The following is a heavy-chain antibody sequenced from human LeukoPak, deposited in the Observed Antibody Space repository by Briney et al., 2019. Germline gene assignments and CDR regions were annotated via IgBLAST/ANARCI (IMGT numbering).Heavy chain of an antibody. J-gene: IGHJ4*02. Sequence: PSETLSLTCTVSGGSISSYYWSWIRQPPGKGLEWIGYIYYSGSTNYNPSLKSRVTISVDTSKNQFSPKLSSVTAADTAVYYCARWGGSYHFDYWGQGTLVTVSS. D-gene: IGHD1-26*01. CDR2: IYYSGST. CDR1: GGSISSYY. CDR3: ARWGGSYHFDY. V-gene: IGHV4-59*01.